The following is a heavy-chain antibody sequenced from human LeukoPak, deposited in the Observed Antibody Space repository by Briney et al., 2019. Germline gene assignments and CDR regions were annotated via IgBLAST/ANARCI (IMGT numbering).Heavy chain of an antibody. CDR2: VYYSGST. Sequence: KPSETLSLTCTVSGGSISSGGYYWSWIRQHPGKGLEWIGYVYYSGSTYYNPSLKSRLTISVDTSKNQFSLKLSSVTAADTAVYYCARGLYSGSYYDYWGQGTLVTVSS. V-gene: IGHV4-31*03. CDR1: GGSISSGGYY. J-gene: IGHJ4*02. D-gene: IGHD1-26*01. CDR3: ARGLYSGSYYDY.